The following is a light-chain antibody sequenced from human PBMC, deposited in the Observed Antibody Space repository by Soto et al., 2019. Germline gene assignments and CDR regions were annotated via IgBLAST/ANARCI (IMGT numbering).Light chain of an antibody. Sequence: EIVLTQSPGTLSLSPGERATLSCRASQSVSNNYLAWYQQKPGQAPRLLIYGASNRATGIPDRFSGSGSGTDFTLTISRLEPEDFAVYYCQKYGSAGTFGQGPKVEIK. V-gene: IGKV3-20*01. CDR2: GAS. CDR3: QKYGSAGT. J-gene: IGKJ1*01. CDR1: QSVSNNY.